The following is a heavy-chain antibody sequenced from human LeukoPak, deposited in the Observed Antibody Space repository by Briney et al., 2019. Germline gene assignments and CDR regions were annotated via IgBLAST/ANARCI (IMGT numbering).Heavy chain of an antibody. D-gene: IGHD2-21*01. Sequence: GGSLRLSCKASGFTFKKSDLSWIRQAPGKGLEWVSSISSSGSGTYYAESVQGRFSVSRDNSNNTLYLQMSGLRADDTAVYFCAKDPQASRWFDRWGQGTLVTVSS. CDR3: AKDPQASRWFDR. V-gene: IGHV3-23*01. J-gene: IGHJ5*02. CDR2: ISSSGSGT. CDR1: GFTFKKSD.